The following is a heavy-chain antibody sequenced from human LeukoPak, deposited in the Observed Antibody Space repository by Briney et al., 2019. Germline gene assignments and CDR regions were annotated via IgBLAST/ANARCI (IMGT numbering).Heavy chain of an antibody. CDR1: GFTFSSYS. V-gene: IGHV3-21*01. Sequence: GGSLRLSCAASGFTFSSYSMNWVRQAPGKGLEWVSSISSSSSYIYYADSVKGRFTISRDNARNSLYLQMNSLRAEDTAVYYCAREDTVTTYPFFDYWGQGTLVTVSS. D-gene: IGHD4-17*01. CDR3: AREDTVTTYPFFDY. J-gene: IGHJ4*02. CDR2: ISSSSSYI.